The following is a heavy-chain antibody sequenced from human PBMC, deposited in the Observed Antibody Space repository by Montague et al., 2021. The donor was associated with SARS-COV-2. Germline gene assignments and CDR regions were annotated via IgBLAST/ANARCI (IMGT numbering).Heavy chain of an antibody. CDR1: GYKFINNW. CDR3: VRRLLIISPIPRVDAFDL. V-gene: IGHV5-51*01. D-gene: IGHD3-10*01. CDR2: IQPGDTDT. Sequence: QSGAEVKKPGEFLKISCKASGYKFINNWVGWVRQMLGQGLEWMAMIQPGDTDTAYNPSFRGQVTISADNFISTAYLHWSSLNPSDTAMYYCVRRLLIISPIPRVDAFDLWGQGTMVAVSS. J-gene: IGHJ3*01.